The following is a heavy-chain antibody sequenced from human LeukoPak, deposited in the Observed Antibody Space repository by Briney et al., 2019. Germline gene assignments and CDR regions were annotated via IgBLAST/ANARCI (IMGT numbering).Heavy chain of an antibody. CDR2: IYYSGST. CDR3: ARDRPTYYYDSSAYSYYYYYMDV. D-gene: IGHD3-22*01. V-gene: IGHV4-39*07. Sequence: SETLSLTCTVSGGSISSSSYYWGWIRQPPGKGLEWIGSIYYSGSTYYNPSLRSRVTISVDTSKNQFSLKLSSVTAADTAVYYCARDRPTYYYDSSAYSYYYYYMDVWGKGTMVTIS. J-gene: IGHJ6*03. CDR1: GGSISSSSYY.